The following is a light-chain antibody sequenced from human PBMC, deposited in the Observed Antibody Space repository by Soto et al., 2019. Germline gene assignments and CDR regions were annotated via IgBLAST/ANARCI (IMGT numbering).Light chain of an antibody. V-gene: IGKV3-20*01. Sequence: EIVLTQSPGTLSLSPGEGATLSCRASQTVSSSYLAWYQQKPGQAPRLLISGASSRATGIPDRFSGSAAGTDFTLTISRLEPEDFAEYYCQQYGSSPWTFGQGTKVEIK. CDR1: QTVSSSY. J-gene: IGKJ1*01. CDR3: QQYGSSPWT. CDR2: GAS.